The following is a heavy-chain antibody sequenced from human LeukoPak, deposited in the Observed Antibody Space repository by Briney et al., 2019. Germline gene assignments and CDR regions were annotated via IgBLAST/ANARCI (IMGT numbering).Heavy chain of an antibody. J-gene: IGHJ5*02. D-gene: IGHD5-18*01. CDR2: ISGSDDST. V-gene: IGHV3-23*01. CDR1: GFTFSSYD. Sequence: GGSLRLSCAASGFTFSSYDTSWVRQAPGKGLEWVSAISGSDDSTYYADSVKGRFTISRDNAENSLHLQMDSLRAEDTAVYYCAREFKSGYGMWAWGQGTLVTVSS. CDR3: AREFKSGYGMWA.